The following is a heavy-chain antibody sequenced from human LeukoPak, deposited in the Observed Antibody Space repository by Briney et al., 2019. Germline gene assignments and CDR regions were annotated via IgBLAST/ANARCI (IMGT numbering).Heavy chain of an antibody. J-gene: IGHJ4*02. D-gene: IGHD2-15*01. CDR3: AREGSCSGGSCYSFDY. CDR2: IIPIFGTA. V-gene: IGHV1-69*05. Sequence: GASVKVSCKASGGTFSSYAISWVRQAPGQGLEWMGGIIPIFGTANYAQKFQGRVTMTRDTSTSTVYMELSSPRSEDTAVYYCAREGSCSGGSCYSFDYWGQGTLVTVSS. CDR1: GGTFSSYA.